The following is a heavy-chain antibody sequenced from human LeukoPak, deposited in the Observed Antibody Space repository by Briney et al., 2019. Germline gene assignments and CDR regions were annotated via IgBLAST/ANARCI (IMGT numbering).Heavy chain of an antibody. J-gene: IGHJ4*02. CDR3: ARGPPNWGFDY. D-gene: IGHD7-27*01. CDR1: GYTFNNHY. V-gene: IGHV1-8*02. CDR2: MSPNSGNT. Sequence: ASVKVSCKASGYTFNNHYMYWVRQAPGQGLEWLGWMSPNSGNTGYAQKFQGRVTMTRDTSISTAYMELSSLRSEDTAVYYCARGPPNWGFDYWGQGTLVTVSS.